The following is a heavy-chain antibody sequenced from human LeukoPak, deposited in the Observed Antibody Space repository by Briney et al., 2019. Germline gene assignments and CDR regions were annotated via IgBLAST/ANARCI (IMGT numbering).Heavy chain of an antibody. V-gene: IGHV3-33*06. D-gene: IGHD2-8*01. CDR2: IWYDGSNK. CDR3: AKDVRRRCEYFQH. J-gene: IGHJ1*01. Sequence: GGSLRLSCAASGFTFSSYGMQWVRQAPGKGLEWVAVIWYDGSNKYYADSVKGRFTISRDNSKNTLYLQMNSLRAEDTAVYYCAKDVRRRCEYFQHWGQGTLVTVSS. CDR1: GFTFSSYG.